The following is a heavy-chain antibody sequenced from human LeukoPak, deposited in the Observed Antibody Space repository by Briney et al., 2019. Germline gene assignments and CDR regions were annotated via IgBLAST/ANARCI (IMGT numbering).Heavy chain of an antibody. Sequence: SETLSLTCTVSGASISSWYWSWIRQPPGKGLEWLGYIYYSGSSNYNPSLKSRVTMSADTSKNQFSLKLSSVTAADTAVYYCARVPRSYYYYYYMDVWGKGTTVTVSS. V-gene: IGHV4-59*01. CDR2: IYYSGSS. CDR3: ARVPRSYYYYYYMDV. J-gene: IGHJ6*03. CDR1: GASISSWY.